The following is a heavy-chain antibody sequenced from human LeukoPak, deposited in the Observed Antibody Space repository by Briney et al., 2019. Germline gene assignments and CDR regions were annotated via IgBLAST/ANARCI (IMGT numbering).Heavy chain of an antibody. CDR3: ARGGTSSGWKNWFDP. Sequence: ASVKVSCKASGYTFTGYYMHWVRQAPGQGLEWMGWINPNSGGTNYAQKFQGRVTMTRDTSISTAYMELSRLRSDDTAVYYCARGGTSSGWKNWFDPWGQGTLVTVSS. CDR2: INPNSGGT. V-gene: IGHV1-2*02. J-gene: IGHJ5*02. D-gene: IGHD6-25*01. CDR1: GYTFTGYY.